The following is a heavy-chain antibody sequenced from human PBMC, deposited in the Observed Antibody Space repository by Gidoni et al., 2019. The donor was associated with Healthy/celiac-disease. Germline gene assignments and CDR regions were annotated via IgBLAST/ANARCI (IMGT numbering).Heavy chain of an antibody. D-gene: IGHD2-15*01. V-gene: IGHV4-31*03. Sequence: QVQLQESGTGLVKPSQTLSLTCTVSDGSISSGGYYWRWILQHPGKGLEWIGYIYYSGSTYYNPSLKSRVTISVDTSKNQFSLKLSSVTAADTAVYYCARVPRYCSGGSCYSTGRPRTHFDYWGQGTLVTVSS. J-gene: IGHJ4*02. CDR2: IYYSGST. CDR3: ARVPRYCSGGSCYSTGRPRTHFDY. CDR1: DGSISSGGYY.